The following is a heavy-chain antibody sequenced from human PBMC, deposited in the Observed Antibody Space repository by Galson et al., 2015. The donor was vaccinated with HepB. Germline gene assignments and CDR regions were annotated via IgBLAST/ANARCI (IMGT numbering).Heavy chain of an antibody. V-gene: IGHV3-30*04. CDR2: ISYDGSNK. CDR1: GFTFSSYA. Sequence: SLRLSCAASGFTFSSYAMHWVRQAPGKGLEWVAVISYDGSNKYYADSVKGRFTISRDNSKNTLYLQMNSLRAEDTAVYYCARIGPHEWLVRYFDYWGQGTLVTVSS. CDR3: ARIGPHEWLVRYFDY. D-gene: IGHD6-19*01. J-gene: IGHJ4*02.